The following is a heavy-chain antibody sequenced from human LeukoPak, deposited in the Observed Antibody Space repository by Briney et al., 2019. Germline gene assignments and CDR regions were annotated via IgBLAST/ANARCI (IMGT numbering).Heavy chain of an antibody. J-gene: IGHJ1*01. V-gene: IGHV4-59*10. CDR1: GGSFSGYY. CDR3: AREHSLWGDFQH. CDR2: IYTSGST. D-gene: IGHD3-10*01. Sequence: SETLSLTCAVYGGSFSGYYWSWIRQPAGKGLEWIGRIYTSGSTNYNPSLKSRVTMSVDTSKNQFSLKLSSVTAADTAVYYCAREHSLWGDFQHWGQGTLVTVSS.